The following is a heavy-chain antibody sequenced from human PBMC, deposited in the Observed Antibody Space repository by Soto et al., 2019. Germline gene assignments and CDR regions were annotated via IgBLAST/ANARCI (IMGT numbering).Heavy chain of an antibody. CDR2: INDRGDTI. D-gene: IGHD3-3*01. CDR1: GFTVSDFH. CDR3: AREPHGFLERSSVFGLDI. J-gene: IGHJ3*02. V-gene: IGHV3-11*01. Sequence: QGQLVQSGGGLVKPGGSLRLSCAASGFTVSDFHMIWVRPAPGKGLEWVSYINDRGDTIYYLDSLKGRITISRDNAKNALFLQMNSLRAEYTAVYYCAREPHGFLERSSVFGLDIWGQGTMVTVSS.